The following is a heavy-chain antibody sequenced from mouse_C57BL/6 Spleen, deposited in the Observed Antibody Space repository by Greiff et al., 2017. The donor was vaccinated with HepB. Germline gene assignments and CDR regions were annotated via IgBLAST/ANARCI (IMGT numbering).Heavy chain of an antibody. CDR3: EREGFITTVVATRGADLDY. D-gene: IGHD1-1*01. CDR2: IDPSDSET. J-gene: IGHJ2*01. V-gene: IGHV1-52*01. CDR1: GYTFTSYW. Sequence: QVQLQQPGAELVRPGSSVKLSCKASGYTFTSYWMHWVQQRPIQGLEWIGNIDPSDSETHYNQKFKDKATLTVDKSSSTAYMQLSSLTSEDSAVYYCEREGFITTVVATRGADLDYWGQGTTRTVAS.